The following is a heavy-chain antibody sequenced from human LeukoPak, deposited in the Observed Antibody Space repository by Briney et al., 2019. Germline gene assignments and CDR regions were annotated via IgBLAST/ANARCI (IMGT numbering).Heavy chain of an antibody. CDR1: GFTVSRDY. J-gene: IGHJ3*02. D-gene: IGHD1-14*01. CDR3: AREKPNAFEI. CDR2: IYSGGNT. V-gene: IGHV3-53*01. Sequence: PGGSLRLSCAASGFTVSRDYMSWVRQAPGKGLEWVSVIYSGGNTYYADSVKGRFTISRDNSKNTVFLQMTSLRAEDTAVYYCAREKPNAFEIWGQGTMVTVSS.